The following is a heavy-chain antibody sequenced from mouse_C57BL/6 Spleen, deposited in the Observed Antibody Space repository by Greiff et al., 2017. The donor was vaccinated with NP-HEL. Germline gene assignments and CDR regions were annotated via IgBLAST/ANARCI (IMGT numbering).Heavy chain of an antibody. CDR2: IYPGDGDT. Sequence: QVQLQQSGAELVKPGASVKISCKASGYAFSSYWMNWVKQRPGKGLEWIGQIYPGDGDTNYNGKFKGKATLTADKSSSTAYMQRSSLTSEDSAVYFCARLDYYGSSYNYWGQGTTLTVSS. CDR1: GYAFSSYW. V-gene: IGHV1-80*01. J-gene: IGHJ2*01. CDR3: ARLDYYGSSYNY. D-gene: IGHD1-1*01.